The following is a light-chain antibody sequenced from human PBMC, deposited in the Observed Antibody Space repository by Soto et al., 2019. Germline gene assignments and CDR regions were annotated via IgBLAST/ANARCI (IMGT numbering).Light chain of an antibody. CDR3: QHYNSYSEA. J-gene: IGKJ1*01. CDR2: KAS. Sequence: DIQMTQSPSFLSASVGDRVTITCRASQSIGKHLNWYQQKPGKAPKLLIYKASTLKSGVPSRFSGSGSGTEFTLTISSLQPDDFATYYCQHYNSYSEAFGQGTKVDI. CDR1: QSIGKH. V-gene: IGKV1-5*03.